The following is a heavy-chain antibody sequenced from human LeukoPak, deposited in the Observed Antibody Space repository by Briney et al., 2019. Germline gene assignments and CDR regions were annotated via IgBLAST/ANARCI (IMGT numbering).Heavy chain of an antibody. D-gene: IGHD4-17*01. Sequence: SETLSLTCTVSGGSISSYYWSWIRQPPGKGLEWIGYIYYSGSTNYNLSLKSRVTISVDTSKNQFSLKLSSVTAADTAVCYCARHFYGDYSDRWFDPWGQGTLVTVSS. V-gene: IGHV4-59*08. CDR3: ARHFYGDYSDRWFDP. J-gene: IGHJ5*02. CDR2: IYYSGST. CDR1: GGSISSYY.